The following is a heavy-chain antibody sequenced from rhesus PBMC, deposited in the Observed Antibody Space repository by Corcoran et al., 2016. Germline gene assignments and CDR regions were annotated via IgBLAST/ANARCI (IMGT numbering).Heavy chain of an antibody. CDR1: GASIRSYW. CDR2: INGNSGST. D-gene: IGHD3-3*01. CDR3: ARGGLINSLDV. V-gene: IGHV4-80*01. J-gene: IGHJ5-2*02. Sequence: QVQLQGSGPGLVKPSETLSLTCAVPGASIRSYWWNWIRQPPGKGLEWIGEINGNSGSTNYHPSLKSRVTISKDASKNQFSLKLRSVTTADTAVYYCARGGLINSLDVWGRGIPVTVSS.